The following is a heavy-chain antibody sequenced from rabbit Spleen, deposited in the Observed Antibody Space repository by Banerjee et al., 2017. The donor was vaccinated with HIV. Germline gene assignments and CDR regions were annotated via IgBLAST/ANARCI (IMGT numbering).Heavy chain of an antibody. CDR3: ARDTSTSFSSYGMDL. J-gene: IGHJ6*01. CDR2: IDTGSNGFT. V-gene: IGHV1S40*01. CDR1: GVSFSGASY. Sequence: QSLEESGGDLVKPGASLTLTCIASGVSFSGASYMCWVRQAPGKGLEWIACIDTGSNGFTYFASWAKGRFTISKTSSTTVTLQMTSLTAADTATYFCARDTSTSFSSYGMDLWGPGTLVTVS. D-gene: IGHD1-1*01.